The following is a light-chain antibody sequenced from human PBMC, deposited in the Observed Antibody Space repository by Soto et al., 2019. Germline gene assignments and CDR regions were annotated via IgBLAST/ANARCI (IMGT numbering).Light chain of an antibody. Sequence: EIVLTQSPGTLSLSPGERATLSCRASQSVTSGYLAWYQQKPGQAPRLLIYAASSRATGIPDRFSGSGSGTHFTLTISRLEPEDFAVYYCQQYGSSPWYTFGQGTKVEIK. J-gene: IGKJ2*01. V-gene: IGKV3-20*01. CDR2: AAS. CDR3: QQYGSSPWYT. CDR1: QSVTSGY.